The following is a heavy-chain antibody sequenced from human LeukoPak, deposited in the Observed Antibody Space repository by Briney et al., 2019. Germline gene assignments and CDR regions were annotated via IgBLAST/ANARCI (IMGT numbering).Heavy chain of an antibody. J-gene: IGHJ4*02. CDR2: ISSSSSYI. CDR1: GFTFGNYW. V-gene: IGHV3-21*01. D-gene: IGHD6-13*01. Sequence: PGGSLRLSCAASGFTFGNYWMNWVRQAPGKGLEWVSSISSSSSYIYYADSVKGRFTISRDNAKNSLYLQMNSLRAEDTAVYYCARGRRIAAAGLYYFDYWGQGTLVTVSS. CDR3: ARGRRIAAAGLYYFDY.